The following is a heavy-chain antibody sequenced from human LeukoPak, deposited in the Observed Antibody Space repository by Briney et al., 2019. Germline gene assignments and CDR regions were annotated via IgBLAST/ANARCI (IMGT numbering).Heavy chain of an antibody. CDR3: TRDRGAYNLYDY. CDR1: GFTFGDYA. Sequence: PGGSLRLSCKASGFTFGDYAMSWIRQAPGKGLEWVGFIRSKAYGETADYAASVKGRFTISRDDSKAIAYLQMSSLKTEDTAVYHCTRDRGAYNLYDYWGQGTLVTVSS. CDR2: IRSKAYGETA. D-gene: IGHD1-1*01. V-gene: IGHV3-49*03. J-gene: IGHJ4*02.